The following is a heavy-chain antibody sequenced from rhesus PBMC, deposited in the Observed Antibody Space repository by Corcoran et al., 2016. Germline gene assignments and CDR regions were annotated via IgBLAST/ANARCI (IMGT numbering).Heavy chain of an antibody. CDR1: GFTFSDHY. V-gene: IGHV3-37*01. CDR3: ARGTYYFDY. J-gene: IGHJ4*01. Sequence: EVQLVESGGGLVQPGGSLRLSCAASGFTFSDHYMDWVLQAPGKGLEWVSSIRVNSSSTYYPDSVKGRFTIARDNAKNTLYLQMNSPRAEDTAVYYCARGTYYFDYWGQGVLVTVSS. CDR2: IRVNSSST.